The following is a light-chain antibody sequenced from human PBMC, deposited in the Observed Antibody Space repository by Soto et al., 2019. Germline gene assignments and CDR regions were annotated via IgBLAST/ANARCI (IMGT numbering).Light chain of an antibody. CDR1: QSISSW. V-gene: IGKV1-5*01. J-gene: IGKJ1*01. CDR2: DAS. CDR3: QQYNSYSGT. Sequence: DIPMTQSPSTLAASVGDRVTITCRASQSISSWLAWYHQKPGKAPKLLIYDASSLESGVPSRFSGSGSGTEFTLTISSLEPDDFATYYCQQYNSYSGTFGEGTKVEIK.